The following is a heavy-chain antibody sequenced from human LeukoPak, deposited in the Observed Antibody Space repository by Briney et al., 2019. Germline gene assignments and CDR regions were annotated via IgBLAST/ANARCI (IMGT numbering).Heavy chain of an antibody. CDR2: ISSSSSYI. CDR3: ARAVKSWGLPHRGYYGMDV. CDR1: GFTFSSYS. J-gene: IGHJ6*02. Sequence: PGGSLRLSCAASGFTFSSYSMNWVRQAPGKGLEWVSSISSSSSYIYYADSVKGRFTISRDNAKNSLYLQMNSLRAEDTAVYYCARAVKSWGLPHRGYYGMDVWGQGTTVTVSS. D-gene: IGHD1-26*01. V-gene: IGHV3-21*01.